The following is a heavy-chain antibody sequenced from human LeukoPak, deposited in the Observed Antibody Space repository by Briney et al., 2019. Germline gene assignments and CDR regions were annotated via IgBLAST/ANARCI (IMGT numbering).Heavy chain of an antibody. CDR1: GGSISSDNW. Sequence: PSETLSLTCGVSGGSISSDNWWSWVRQSPGKGLEWIGEIHHTGSTTYNPSLKSRVTMSIDKSKNQFSLKVTSVTAADTAIYYCASSLSLVGALPWRGDWGQGTQVTVSS. CDR2: IHHTGST. CDR3: ASSLSLVGALPWRGD. V-gene: IGHV4-4*02. J-gene: IGHJ4*02. D-gene: IGHD1-26*01.